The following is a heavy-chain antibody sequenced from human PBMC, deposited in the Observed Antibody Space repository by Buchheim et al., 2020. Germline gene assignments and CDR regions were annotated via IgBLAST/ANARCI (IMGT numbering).Heavy chain of an antibody. CDR2: TRNKANSYST. Sequence: VQLVESGGGVVQPGGSLRLSCVASGFTFSDHFMDWVRQAPGKGLEWVGRTRNKANSYSTEYAASVKGRFIVSRDDSRNSLYLQMNSLKAEDTAVYYCARDRTGGSFDYWGQG. D-gene: IGHD2-8*02. CDR3: ARDRTGGSFDY. V-gene: IGHV3-72*01. J-gene: IGHJ4*02. CDR1: GFTFSDHF.